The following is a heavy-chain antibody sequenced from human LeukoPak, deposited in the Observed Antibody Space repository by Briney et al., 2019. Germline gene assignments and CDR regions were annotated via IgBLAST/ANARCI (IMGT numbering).Heavy chain of an antibody. Sequence: GGSLRLSCAASGFTFSNYWMHWVRQAPGKGLVWVSRINDDGSSASYADSVKGRFTISRDNAKNSLYLQMNSLRAEDTAVYYCARDYSSPGNFDYWGQGTLVTVSS. CDR3: ARDYSSPGNFDY. CDR1: GFTFSNYW. CDR2: INDDGSSA. V-gene: IGHV3-74*01. J-gene: IGHJ4*02. D-gene: IGHD6-13*01.